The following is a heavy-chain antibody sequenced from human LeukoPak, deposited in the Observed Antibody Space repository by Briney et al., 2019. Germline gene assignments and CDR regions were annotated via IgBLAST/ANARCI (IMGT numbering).Heavy chain of an antibody. CDR2: TGSNGVT. CDR1: VFTFWAYA. V-gene: IGHV3-23*01. J-gene: IGHJ4*02. CDR3: GSRDTSVYIAF. D-gene: IGHD3-22*01. Sequence: GGSLRLSCTGSVFTFWAYASSWVRQAPGKGLEWVSATGSNGVTYYADSVKGRFTISRDNSKNALYLQMNGLRADDTAVYYCGSRDTSVYIAFWSQGTLVTVSS.